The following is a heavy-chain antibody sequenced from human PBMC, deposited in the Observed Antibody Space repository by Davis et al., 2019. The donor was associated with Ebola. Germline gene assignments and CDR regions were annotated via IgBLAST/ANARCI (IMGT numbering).Heavy chain of an antibody. J-gene: IGHJ6*02. V-gene: IGHV5-51*01. D-gene: IGHD4-23*01. Sequence: GGSLRLSCKGSGYSFTSYWIGWVRQLPGKGLEWMGIIYPGDSDTRYSPSFQGQVTISADKSISTAYLQWSSLKASDTAMYYCARHSPYYGGNSGHYDYYGMDVWGQGTTVTVSS. CDR3: ARHSPYYGGNSGHYDYYGMDV. CDR2: IYPGDSDT. CDR1: GYSFTSYW.